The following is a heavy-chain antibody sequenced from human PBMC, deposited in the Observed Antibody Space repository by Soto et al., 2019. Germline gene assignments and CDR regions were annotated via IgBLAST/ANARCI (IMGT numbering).Heavy chain of an antibody. CDR1: GFTFSSFA. J-gene: IGHJ2*01. D-gene: IGHD2-15*01. Sequence: VQLVESGGGLVQPGGSLRLSCEGSGFTFSSFAMSWVRQAPGKGLEWVSAIRGNGGSTYHADSVKGRFTVSRDNSKNTLYLQMDVLRAEDTAVYYCAKSPDILLPFDLWGRGTLVTVSS. CDR3: AKSPDILLPFDL. V-gene: IGHV3-23*04. CDR2: IRGNGGST.